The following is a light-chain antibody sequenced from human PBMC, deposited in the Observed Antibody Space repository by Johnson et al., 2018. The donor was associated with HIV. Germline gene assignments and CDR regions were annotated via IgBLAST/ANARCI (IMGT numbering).Light chain of an antibody. J-gene: IGLJ1*01. CDR3: GTWDSSLSAGV. Sequence: QSVLTQPPSVSAAPGQKVTISCSGSSSNIGNNYVSWYQQLPGTAPKLLIYDNNKRPSGIPDRFSGSKSGTSATLGITGLQTGAEADYYCGTWDSSLSAGVFGTGTKVTFL. V-gene: IGLV1-51*01. CDR2: DNN. CDR1: SSNIGNNY.